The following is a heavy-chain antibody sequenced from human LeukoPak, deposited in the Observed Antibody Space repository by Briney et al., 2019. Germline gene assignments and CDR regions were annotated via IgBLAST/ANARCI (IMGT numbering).Heavy chain of an antibody. D-gene: IGHD6-19*01. V-gene: IGHV3-23*01. Sequence: GGPLRLSCAASGFTFSSYAMSWVRQAPGKGLEWVSAISGSGGSTYYADSVKGRFTISRDNSKNTLYLQMNSLRAEDTAVYYCAKDTRLSSGLVPGDYWGQGTLVTVSS. CDR1: GFTFSSYA. J-gene: IGHJ4*02. CDR2: ISGSGGST. CDR3: AKDTRLSSGLVPGDY.